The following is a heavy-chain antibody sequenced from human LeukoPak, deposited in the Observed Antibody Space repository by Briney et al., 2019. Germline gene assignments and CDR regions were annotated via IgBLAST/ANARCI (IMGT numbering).Heavy chain of an antibody. J-gene: IGHJ4*02. D-gene: IGHD3-22*01. Sequence: GESLKISCKDSGNTFTNFWIGWVRQMPGKGLEWMGIIYPGDSDTRYSPSFQGQVTISADKSISTAYLQWSSLKASDTAMYYCARVHYYETSDWGNYFDYWGQGTLVTVSS. CDR2: IYPGDSDT. V-gene: IGHV5-51*01. CDR1: GNTFTNFW. CDR3: ARVHYYETSDWGNYFDY.